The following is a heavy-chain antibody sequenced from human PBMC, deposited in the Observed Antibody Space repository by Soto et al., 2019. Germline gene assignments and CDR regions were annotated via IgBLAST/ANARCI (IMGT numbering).Heavy chain of an antibody. CDR1: GYIFSSFY. V-gene: IGHV1-18*01. CDR3: ARDIFGHVDAFDL. D-gene: IGHD3-3*02. J-gene: IGHJ3*01. Sequence: ASVKVSCKASGYIFSSFYINWVRQAPGQGLEWMGWTSGYSDNSKYAQKFQGRVTMTTDTSTNTGYMEMRSLTSDDTAVYYCARDIFGHVDAFDLWGQGTMV. CDR2: TSGYSDNS.